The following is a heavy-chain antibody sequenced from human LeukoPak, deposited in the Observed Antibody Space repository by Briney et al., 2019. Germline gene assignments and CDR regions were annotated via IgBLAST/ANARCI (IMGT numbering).Heavy chain of an antibody. D-gene: IGHD4-11*01. CDR1: GGSISSGDYY. Sequence: PSETLSLTCTVSGGSISSGDYYWSWIRQPPGKGLEWIGYIYHSGSTYYKPSLKSRVTISVDRSKNQFSLKLSSVTAADTAVYYCARDGRTDSWIDPWGQGTLVTVSS. J-gene: IGHJ5*02. CDR3: ARDGRTDSWIDP. CDR2: IYHSGST. V-gene: IGHV4-30-2*01.